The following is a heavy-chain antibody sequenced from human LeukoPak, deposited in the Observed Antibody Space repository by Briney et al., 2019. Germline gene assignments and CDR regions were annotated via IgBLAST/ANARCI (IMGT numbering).Heavy chain of an antibody. CDR1: GFDVSDNY. CDR2: IKQDGSEK. CDR3: ARGRRGSYYFDY. D-gene: IGHD1-26*01. V-gene: IGHV3-7*01. Sequence: GGSLRLSCAASGFDVSDNYMSWVRQAPGKGLEWVANIKQDGSEKYYVDSVKGRFTISRDNAKNSLFLQMNSLRAEDTAVYYCARGRRGSYYFDYWGQGTLVTVSS. J-gene: IGHJ4*02.